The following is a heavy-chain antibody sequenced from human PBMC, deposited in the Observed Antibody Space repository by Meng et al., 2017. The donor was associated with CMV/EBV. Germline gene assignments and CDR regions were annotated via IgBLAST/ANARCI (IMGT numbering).Heavy chain of an antibody. CDR2: IRYDGSNK. V-gene: IGHV3-30*02. CDR1: GFTFSSYG. D-gene: IGHD1-26*01. CDR3: AKERWWELLGLFDY. J-gene: IGHJ4*02. Sequence: GESLKISCAASGFTFSSYGMHWVRQAPGKGLEWVAFIRYDGSNKYYADSVKGRFTISRDNSKNTLYLQMNSLRAEDTAVYYCAKERWWELLGLFDYWGQGTLVTVSS.